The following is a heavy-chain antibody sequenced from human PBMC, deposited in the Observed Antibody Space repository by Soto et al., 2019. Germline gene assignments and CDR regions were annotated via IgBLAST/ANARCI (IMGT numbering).Heavy chain of an antibody. V-gene: IGHV2-5*02. CDR2: IYWDDDK. D-gene: IGHD6-19*01. CDR3: AHLIIPGYSSGWYRGGSNWFDP. Sequence: SGPTLVNPTQTLTLTCTFSGFSLSTSGVGVGWIRQPPGKALEWLALIYWDDDKRYSPSLKSRLTITKDTSKNQVVLTMTNMDPVDTATYYCAHLIIPGYSSGWYRGGSNWFDPWGQGTLVTVSS. J-gene: IGHJ5*02. CDR1: GFSLSTSGVG.